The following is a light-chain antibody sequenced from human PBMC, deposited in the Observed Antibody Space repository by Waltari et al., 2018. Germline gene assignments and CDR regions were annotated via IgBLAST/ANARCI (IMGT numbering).Light chain of an antibody. V-gene: IGLV4-69*01. CDR3: ETGGYGTWV. CDR2: VNSDGSH. CDR1: SGHSSNI. Sequence: QLVLTQSPSASASLGASVKLTCTLSSGHSSNIIAWLQQQPGKGPRYLMKVNSDGSHRKGDDIPDRFSGSSSGAERYLTISSLQSEDEADYYCETGGYGTWVFGGGTKLTVL. J-gene: IGLJ3*02.